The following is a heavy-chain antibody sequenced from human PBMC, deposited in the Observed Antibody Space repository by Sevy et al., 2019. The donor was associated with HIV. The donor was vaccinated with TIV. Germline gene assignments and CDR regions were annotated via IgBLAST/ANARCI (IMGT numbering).Heavy chain of an antibody. V-gene: IGHV3-30-3*01. D-gene: IGHD6-19*01. CDR1: GSTFSSYA. Sequence: GGSLRLSCAASGSTFSSYAMHWVRQAPGKGLEWVAVISYDGSNKYYADSVKGRFTISRDNSKNTLYLQMNSLRAEDTAVYYCARDSGSGWYKGSDLDYWGQGTLVTVSS. J-gene: IGHJ4*02. CDR2: ISYDGSNK. CDR3: ARDSGSGWYKGSDLDY.